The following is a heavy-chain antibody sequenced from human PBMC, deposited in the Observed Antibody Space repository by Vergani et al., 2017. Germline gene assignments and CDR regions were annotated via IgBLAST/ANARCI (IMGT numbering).Heavy chain of an antibody. CDR1: GGSISSHY. J-gene: IGHJ4*02. V-gene: IGHV4-59*11. Sequence: QVQLQESGPGLVKPSETLSLTCTVSGGSISSHYWSWIRQPPGKGLEWIGYIYYRGSTNYNPSLKSRVTISVDTSKNQFSLKLSSVTAADTAVYYCAGAYGYPTLDYWGQGTLVTVSS. CDR2: IYYRGST. D-gene: IGHD5-18*01. CDR3: AGAYGYPTLDY.